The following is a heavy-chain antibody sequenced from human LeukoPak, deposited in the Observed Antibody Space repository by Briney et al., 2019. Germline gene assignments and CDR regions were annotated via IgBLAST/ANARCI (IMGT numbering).Heavy chain of an antibody. Sequence: ASVKASCKASGYTFTGYYMHWVRQAPGQGLEWMGWINPNSGGTNDAQKFQGRVSMTRDTTISTVYMELSRLRSDDTAMYYCATGRHCTNGVCYFDYWGQGTLVNVSS. D-gene: IGHD2-8*01. V-gene: IGHV1-2*02. CDR2: INPNSGGT. CDR3: ATGRHCTNGVCYFDY. CDR1: GYTFTGYY. J-gene: IGHJ4*02.